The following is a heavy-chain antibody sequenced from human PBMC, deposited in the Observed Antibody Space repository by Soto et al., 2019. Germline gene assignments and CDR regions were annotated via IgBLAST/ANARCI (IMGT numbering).Heavy chain of an antibody. CDR2: IYPGDSDT. Sequence: GESLKISCKGSGYSFPSYCIGWVRQMPGKGLEWMGIIYPGDSDTIYSPSFQGQVTISADKSISTAYLQWSSLKASDTAMYYCARDSRGLPLKKKLVINPGDYYYGMDVWGQGTTVTVSS. V-gene: IGHV5-51*01. CDR3: ARDSRGLPLKKKLVINPGDYYYGMDV. D-gene: IGHD3-10*01. CDR1: GYSFPSYC. J-gene: IGHJ6*02.